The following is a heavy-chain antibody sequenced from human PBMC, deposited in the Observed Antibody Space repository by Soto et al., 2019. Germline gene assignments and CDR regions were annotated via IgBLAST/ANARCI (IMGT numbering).Heavy chain of an antibody. CDR2: INSDGSIT. D-gene: IGHD2-2*01. V-gene: IGHV3-74*01. CDR3: ARADSTTSPYYYMDV. J-gene: IGHJ6*03. Sequence: PGGSLRLSCAASGFPFSSYWMHWVRQAPGRGLVWVSRINSDGSITSYADSVKGRFTISRDNAKNTLYLQMNSLRAQDSAVYYCARADSTTSPYYYMDVWGKGTTVTVSS. CDR1: GFPFSSYW.